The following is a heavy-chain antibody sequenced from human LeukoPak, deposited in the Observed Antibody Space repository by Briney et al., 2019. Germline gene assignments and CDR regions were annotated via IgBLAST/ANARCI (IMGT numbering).Heavy chain of an antibody. D-gene: IGHD6-6*01. J-gene: IGHJ4*02. V-gene: IGHV4-31*03. CDR3: ARIERSSYSLGFDY. CDR2: IYYSGTS. Sequence: SQTLSLTCTVSGGSISSGGYYWSWIRQHPGKGLEWIGHIYYSGTSFYNPSLTSRVTISVDTSKNQFSLKLTSVNDADTAVYYCARIERSSYSLGFDYWGREPWSPSPQ. CDR1: GGSISSGGYY.